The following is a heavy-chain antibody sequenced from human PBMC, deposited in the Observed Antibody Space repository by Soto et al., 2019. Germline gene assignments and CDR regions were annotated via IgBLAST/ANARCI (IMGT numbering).Heavy chain of an antibody. CDR1: GGSIRSSDFY. V-gene: IGHV4-39*01. J-gene: IGHJ1*01. Sequence: QLQLQESGPRLVKPSGTLSLTCTVSGGSIRSSDFYWDWVRQPPGKGLEWIGTINYSGTTFYSQFLRGRATISVDTSSNQFSLKLSSVTAADTAVYYCARHHTGHDNLEHWGRGTLVTVSS. D-gene: IGHD1-1*01. CDR2: INYSGTT. CDR3: ARHHTGHDNLEH.